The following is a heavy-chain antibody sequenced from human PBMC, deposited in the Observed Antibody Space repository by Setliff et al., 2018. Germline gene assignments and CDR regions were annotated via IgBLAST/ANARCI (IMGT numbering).Heavy chain of an antibody. D-gene: IGHD2-2*01. CDR2: INPNSGGT. CDR3: ARGALAAMGSDY. Sequence: ASVKVSCKASGYIFAGYYMHWVRQAPGQGLEWMGRINPNSGGTNYAQKFQGRVTMTRDTSISTAYMELSRLRSDDTAVYYCARGALAAMGSDYWGQGTLVTVPQ. CDR1: GYIFAGYY. V-gene: IGHV1-2*06. J-gene: IGHJ4*02.